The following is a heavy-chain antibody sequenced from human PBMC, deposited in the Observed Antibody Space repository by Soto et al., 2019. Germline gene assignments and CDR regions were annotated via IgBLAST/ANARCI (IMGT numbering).Heavy chain of an antibody. J-gene: IGHJ6*02. V-gene: IGHV3-21*01. CDR1: GFTFSSYS. CDR2: ISSSSSYI. Sequence: EVQLVESGGGLVKPGGSLRLSCAASGFTFSSYSMNWVRQAPGKGLEWVSSISSSSSYIYYADSVKGRLTISRDNAKNSLYLQMNSLRAEDTAVYYCARDRGAARNYYYYGMDVWGQGTTVTVSS. CDR3: ARDRGAARNYYYYGMDV. D-gene: IGHD6-6*01.